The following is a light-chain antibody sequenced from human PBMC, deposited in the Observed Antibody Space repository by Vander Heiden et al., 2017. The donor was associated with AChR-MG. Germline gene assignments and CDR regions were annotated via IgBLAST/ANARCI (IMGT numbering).Light chain of an antibody. Sequence: SYELTQPPSVSVSPGRETSISCSGDKLGDKYACWYQQKPGQSPVLVIYQSSKRPAGIPERFSGSNSGNTATLTISGTQAMDEADYYCQAWDSSTASYVFGTGTKVTVL. CDR1: KLGDKY. CDR2: QSS. V-gene: IGLV3-1*01. J-gene: IGLJ1*01. CDR3: QAWDSSTASYV.